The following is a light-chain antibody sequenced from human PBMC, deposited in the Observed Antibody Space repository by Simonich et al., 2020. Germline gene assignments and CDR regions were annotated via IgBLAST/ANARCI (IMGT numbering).Light chain of an antibody. CDR2: WAS. J-gene: IGKJ1*01. CDR3: QQYYSTPWT. CDR1: QSVLYSSNHKNY. V-gene: IGKV4-1*01. Sequence: DIVMTQSPDSLAVSLGERATIHCKSSQSVLYSSNHKNYLAWYQQKPGHPPKLLIYWASTRESGDPDRFSGSGSGTDFTLTISSLQAEDVAVYYCQQYYSTPWTFGQGTKVEIK.